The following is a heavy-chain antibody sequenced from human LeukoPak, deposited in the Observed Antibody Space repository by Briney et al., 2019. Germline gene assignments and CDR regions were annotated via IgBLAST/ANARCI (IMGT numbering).Heavy chain of an antibody. Sequence: ASVKVSCRASGYTFTAYYIHWLRQAPGQGLEWMGRINPNSDYTDYGQNFQGRVTMTRDTSISTAYMEVRRLRSDDTAVYYCARVSYGNDATPFDYWGQGTLVTVSS. D-gene: IGHD3-16*01. CDR2: INPNSDYT. CDR3: ARVSYGNDATPFDY. J-gene: IGHJ4*02. V-gene: IGHV1-2*06. CDR1: GYTFTAYY.